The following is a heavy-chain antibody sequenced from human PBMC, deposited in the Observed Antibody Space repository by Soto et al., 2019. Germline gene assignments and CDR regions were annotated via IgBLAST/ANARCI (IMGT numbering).Heavy chain of an antibody. CDR1: GYTLTSYA. CDR2: INAGNGNT. D-gene: IGHD1-26*01. Sequence: QVQLVQSGAEEKKPGASVKVSCKASGYTLTSYAMHWVRQAPGQRLESMGWINAGNGNTKYSQKFQGRVTITRDTSASTAYMELSSLRSEDTAVYYCARERSVGATYKGLHYFDYWGQGTLVTVSS. CDR3: ARERSVGATYKGLHYFDY. V-gene: IGHV1-3*05. J-gene: IGHJ4*02.